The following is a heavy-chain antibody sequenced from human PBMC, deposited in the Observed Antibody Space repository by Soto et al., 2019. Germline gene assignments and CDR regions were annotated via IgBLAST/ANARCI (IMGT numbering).Heavy chain of an antibody. D-gene: IGHD3-22*01. CDR2: VYHSGST. V-gene: IGHV4-59*01. Sequence: SETLSLTCTVSGDSISSYFWSWIRQPPGKGLEWIGCVYHSGSTNYSPSLKRRVSISVDTSKNQFSLRLTSVTAADTAVYYCARTYSSSYSRYPVYYGMDVWGQGTTVTVYS. J-gene: IGHJ6*02. CDR3: ARTYSSSYSRYPVYYGMDV. CDR1: GDSISSYF.